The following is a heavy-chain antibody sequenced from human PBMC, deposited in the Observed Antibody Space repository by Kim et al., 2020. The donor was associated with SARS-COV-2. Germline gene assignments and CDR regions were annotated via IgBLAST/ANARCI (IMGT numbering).Heavy chain of an antibody. V-gene: IGHV3-64D*06. CDR1: GFTFSSYA. J-gene: IGHJ4*02. Sequence: GGSLRLSCSASGFTFSSYAMHWVRQAPGKGLEYVSAISSNGGSTYYADSVKGRFTISRDNSKNTLYLQMSSLRAEDTAVYYCVKRSRFWSGYYFDYWGQGTLVTVSS. CDR2: ISSNGGST. D-gene: IGHD3-3*01. CDR3: VKRSRFWSGYYFDY.